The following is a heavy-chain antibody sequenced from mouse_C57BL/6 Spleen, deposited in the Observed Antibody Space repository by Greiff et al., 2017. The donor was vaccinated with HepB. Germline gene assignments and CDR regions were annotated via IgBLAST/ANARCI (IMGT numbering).Heavy chain of an antibody. J-gene: IGHJ2*01. CDR2: ILPGRGST. CDR1: GYTFTGYW. V-gene: IGHV1-9*01. Sequence: VKLVESGAELMKPGASVKLSCKATGYTFTGYWIEWVKQRPGHGLEWIGEILPGRGSTNYNEKFKGKATFTADTSSNTAYMQLSSLTTEDSAIYYCAREDSSGYVDYWGQGTTLTVSS. CDR3: AREDSSGYVDY. D-gene: IGHD3-2*02.